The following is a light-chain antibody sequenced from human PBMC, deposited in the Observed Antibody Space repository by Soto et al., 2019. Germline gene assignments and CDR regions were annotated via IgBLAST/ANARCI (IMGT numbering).Light chain of an antibody. CDR3: QSYDTGVSGSV. CDR2: SDI. Sequence: QSVLTQPASVSGAPGQRVTISCSGSTSNNGAGFDVHWYQQFPGAAPKLLIYSDISRPSGVSSRFSASKSGSSASLTIAGLQTEDEAEYYCQSYDTGVSGSVFGGGTKVTVL. CDR1: TSNNGAGFD. V-gene: IGLV1-40*01. J-gene: IGLJ2*01.